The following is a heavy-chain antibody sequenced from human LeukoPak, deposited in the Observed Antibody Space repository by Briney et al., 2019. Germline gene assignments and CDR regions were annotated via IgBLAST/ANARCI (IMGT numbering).Heavy chain of an antibody. CDR3: VRDRDAYNF. D-gene: IGHD5-24*01. J-gene: IGHJ4*02. CDR2: IDSDGSTT. Sequence: TGGSLRLSCAASGFTFSNYIMHWVRQVPGKGLVWVSRIDSDGSTTHYADSVKGRFTISRDNAKNTLYLQMNSLRAEDTAVYYCVRDRDAYNFWGQGTLVTVTP. CDR1: GFTFSNYI. V-gene: IGHV3-74*01.